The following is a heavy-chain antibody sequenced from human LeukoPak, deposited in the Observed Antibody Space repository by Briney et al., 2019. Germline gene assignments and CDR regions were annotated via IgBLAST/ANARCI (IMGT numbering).Heavy chain of an antibody. Sequence: GASVKVSCKASGCTFTGYCMHWVRQAPGQGLEWMGWINPNSGGTNYAQKFQGRVTMTRDTSISTAYMELSRLRSDDTAVYYCARGGITMIVVVHDAFDIWGQGTMVTVSS. D-gene: IGHD3-22*01. CDR2: INPNSGGT. CDR1: GCTFTGYC. J-gene: IGHJ3*02. V-gene: IGHV1-2*02. CDR3: ARGGITMIVVVHDAFDI.